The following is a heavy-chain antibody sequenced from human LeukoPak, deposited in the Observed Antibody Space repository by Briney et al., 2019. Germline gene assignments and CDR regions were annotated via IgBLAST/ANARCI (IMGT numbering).Heavy chain of an antibody. J-gene: IGHJ4*02. CDR1: GFTFSSYA. D-gene: IGHD4-17*01. CDR2: ISGSGGST. Sequence: GGSLRLSCAASGFTFSSYAMSWVRQAPGKGLEWVSAISGSGGSTYYADSVKGRFTISRDNSKNTLYLQMNSLRAEDTAVYYCANGDYGDYASDYWGQGTLVTVSS. CDR3: ANGDYGDYASDY. V-gene: IGHV3-23*01.